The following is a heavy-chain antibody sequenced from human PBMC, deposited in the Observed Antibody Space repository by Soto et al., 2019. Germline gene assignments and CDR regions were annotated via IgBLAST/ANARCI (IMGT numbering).Heavy chain of an antibody. CDR2: INHSGST. J-gene: IGHJ4*02. CDR3: ARVDTASDY. D-gene: IGHD5-18*01. CDR1: GGSFSGYY. Sequence: QVQLQQWGAGLLKPSETLSLTCAVYGGSFSGYYWSWIRQPPGKGLEWIGEINHSGSTNYNPSLKSRVTIPVDTSKNQFSLKLSSMTAADTAVYYCARVDTASDYWGQGTLVTVSS. V-gene: IGHV4-34*01.